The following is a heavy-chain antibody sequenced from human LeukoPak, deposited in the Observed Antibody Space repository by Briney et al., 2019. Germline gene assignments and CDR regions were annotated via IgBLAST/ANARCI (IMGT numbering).Heavy chain of an antibody. Sequence: SQTLSLTCTVSGVSISSGGYYWSWIRQHPGKGLEWIGYIYYSGSTYYNPSLKSRVTISVDTSKNQFSLKLSSVTAADTAVYYCARADTMVRGVPLYYHGMDVWGQGTTVTVSS. CDR3: ARADTMVRGVPLYYHGMDV. D-gene: IGHD3-10*01. J-gene: IGHJ6*02. V-gene: IGHV4-31*03. CDR2: IYYSGST. CDR1: GVSISSGGYY.